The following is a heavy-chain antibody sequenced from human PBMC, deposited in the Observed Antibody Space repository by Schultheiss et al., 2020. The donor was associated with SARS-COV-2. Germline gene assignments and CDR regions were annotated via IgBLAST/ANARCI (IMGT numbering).Heavy chain of an antibody. CDR3: ARYSPHYSIKPQARPEDYYYYGMDV. CDR2: ISYDGSNK. Sequence: GGSLRLSCAASGFTFSSYGMHWVRQAPGKGLEWVAVISYDGSNKYYADSVKGRFTISRDNTKNSLYLQMNSLRAEDTAVYYCARYSPHYSIKPQARPEDYYYYGMDVWGQGTTVTVSS. J-gene: IGHJ6*02. D-gene: IGHD4-11*01. V-gene: IGHV3-30*12. CDR1: GFTFSSYG.